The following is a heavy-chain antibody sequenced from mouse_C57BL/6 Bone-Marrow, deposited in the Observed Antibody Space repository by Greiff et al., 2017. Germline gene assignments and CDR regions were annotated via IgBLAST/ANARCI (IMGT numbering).Heavy chain of an antibody. V-gene: IGHV1-81*01. J-gene: IGHJ2*01. CDR2: IYPRSGNT. Sequence: VKLLESGAELARPGASVKLSCKASGYTFTSYGISWVKQRTGQGLEWIGEIYPRSGNTYYNEKFKGKATLTADKSSSTAYMELRSLTSEDSAIYFGARSDYYGSSLEDYWGQGTTLTVSS. CDR3: ARSDYYGSSLEDY. D-gene: IGHD1-1*01. CDR1: GYTFTSYG.